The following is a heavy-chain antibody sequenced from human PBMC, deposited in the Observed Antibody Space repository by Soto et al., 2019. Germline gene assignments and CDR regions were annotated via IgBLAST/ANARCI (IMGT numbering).Heavy chain of an antibody. CDR1: GGSISSGGYY. Sequence: SETLSLTCTVSGGSISSGGYYWSWIRQHPGKGLEWIGYIYYSGSTYYNPSLKSRVTISVDTSKNQFSLKLSSVTAADTAVYYCAREAKVGASKGFDYWGQGTLVTVSS. V-gene: IGHV4-31*03. CDR3: AREAKVGASKGFDY. J-gene: IGHJ4*02. CDR2: IYYSGST. D-gene: IGHD1-26*01.